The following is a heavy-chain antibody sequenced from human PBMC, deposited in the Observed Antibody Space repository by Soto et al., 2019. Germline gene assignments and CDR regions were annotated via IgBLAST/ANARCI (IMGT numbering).Heavy chain of an antibody. D-gene: IGHD4-17*01. CDR1: VVAVSTKEMC. J-gene: IGHJ4*02. CDR2: IDWDDDT. Sequence: SVVAVSTKEMCVSWIRQPPGKALEWLARIDWDDDTFYTPSLKTRLTISKDTSKNQVVLRMTNMDPLDTATYYCVRSGEPDYFDYWGQGTLDTVSS. V-gene: IGHV2-70*16. CDR3: VRSGEPDYFDY.